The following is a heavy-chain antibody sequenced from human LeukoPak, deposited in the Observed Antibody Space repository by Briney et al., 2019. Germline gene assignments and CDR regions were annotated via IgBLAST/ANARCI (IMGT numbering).Heavy chain of an antibody. V-gene: IGHV4-59*01. D-gene: IGHD4-17*01. CDR3: ARGDYGVPFDL. CDR1: GGSISSYY. Sequence: SETLSLTCTVSGGSISSYYWSWIRQPPGKGLEWIGYIYYSGSTNYNPSLKSRVTISVDTSKNQFSLKLSSVTAADTAVYYCARGDYGVPFDLWGRGTLVTVSS. J-gene: IGHJ2*01. CDR2: IYYSGST.